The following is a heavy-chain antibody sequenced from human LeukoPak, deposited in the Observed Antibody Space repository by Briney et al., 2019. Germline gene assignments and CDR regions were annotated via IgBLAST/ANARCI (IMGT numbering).Heavy chain of an antibody. Sequence: GGSLRLSCAASGFSFDDYGMHWVRQVPGKGLEWVSGISWNSDNIAYADSVKGRFTISRDNAKNSLYLQMNSLKPEDTAFYYCTKEILSLTRGGIYYFDSWGQGILVTVSS. CDR3: TKEILSLTRGGIYYFDS. CDR1: GFSFDDYG. V-gene: IGHV3-9*01. J-gene: IGHJ4*02. CDR2: ISWNSDNI. D-gene: IGHD3-16*01.